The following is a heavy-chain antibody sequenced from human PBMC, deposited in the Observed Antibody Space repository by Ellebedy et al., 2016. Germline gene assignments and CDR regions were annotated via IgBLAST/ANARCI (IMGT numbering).Heavy chain of an antibody. CDR3: ARRGLRFERYFALDV. D-gene: IGHD3-3*01. J-gene: IGHJ6*02. Sequence: GGSLRLXCAASGFTFDDFAMHWVRQAPGKGLEWVSGITWNSDSVDYADSVKGRFTISRDNANNSLYLQMNSLRTDDTAIYYCARRGLRFERYFALDVWGQGTTVTVSS. CDR1: GFTFDDFA. V-gene: IGHV3-9*01. CDR2: ITWNSDSV.